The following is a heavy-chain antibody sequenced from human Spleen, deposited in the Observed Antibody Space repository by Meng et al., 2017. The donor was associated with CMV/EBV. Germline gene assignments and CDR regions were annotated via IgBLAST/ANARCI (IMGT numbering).Heavy chain of an antibody. CDR1: GYTLTNFG. V-gene: IGHV1-18*01. CDR2: ISGYNGNV. CDR3: ARDSPAVAFNRWLDP. Sequence: GYTLTNFGISWVQQAPGQGLEWMGWISGYNGNVKYAQEFQGRVTMTADTSTSIAYMEVRRLRSDDTAVYYCARDSPAVAFNRWLDPWGQGTLVTVSS. D-gene: IGHD6-19*01. J-gene: IGHJ5*02.